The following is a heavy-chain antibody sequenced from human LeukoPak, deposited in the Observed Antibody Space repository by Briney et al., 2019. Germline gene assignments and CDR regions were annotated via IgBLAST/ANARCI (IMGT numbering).Heavy chain of an antibody. CDR2: IYHSGST. D-gene: IGHD6-13*01. Sequence: PSETLSLTCTVSGGSISSGDYYWSWIRQPPGKGLEWIGYIYHSGSTYYNPSLKSRVTISVDRSKNQFSLKLSSVTAADTAVYYCARVGYSSSWRGGNWFDPWGQGTLVTVSS. CDR1: GGSISSGDYY. J-gene: IGHJ5*02. CDR3: ARVGYSSSWRGGNWFDP. V-gene: IGHV4-30-2*01.